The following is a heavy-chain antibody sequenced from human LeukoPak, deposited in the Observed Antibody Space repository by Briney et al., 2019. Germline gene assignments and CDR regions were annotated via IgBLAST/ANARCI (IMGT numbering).Heavy chain of an antibody. D-gene: IGHD3-22*01. V-gene: IGHV4-61*02. CDR2: IYTSGST. J-gene: IGHJ4*02. CDR1: GGSISSGSYY. CDR3: ARELPHYYYDSSGYFDY. Sequence: SQTLSLTCTVSGGSISSGSYYWSWIRQPAGKGLEWIGRIYTSGSTNYNPSLKSRVTISVDTSKSQFSLKLSSVTAADTAVYYCARELPHYYYDSSGYFDYWGQGTLVTVSS.